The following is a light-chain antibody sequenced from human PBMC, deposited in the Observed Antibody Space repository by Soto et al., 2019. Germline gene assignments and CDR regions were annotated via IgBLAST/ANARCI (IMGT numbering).Light chain of an antibody. CDR2: DVS. CDR3: CSYAGGYDV. J-gene: IGLJ1*01. V-gene: IGLV2-11*01. Sequence: QSALTQPRSVSGSPGQSVTISCTGTSSDVGGYNYVSWYQQHPGKAPKLMIYDVSKRPSGVPDRFSGSKSGNTASLTISGLQAEDEADYYCCSYAGGYDVFGTGTKLTVL. CDR1: SSDVGGYNY.